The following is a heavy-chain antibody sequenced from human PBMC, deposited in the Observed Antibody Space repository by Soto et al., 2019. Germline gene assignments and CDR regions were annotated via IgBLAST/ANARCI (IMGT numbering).Heavy chain of an antibody. J-gene: IGHJ4*02. Sequence: QGLEWMGWMNPNSGNTGYAQKFQGRVTMTRNTSISTAYMELSSLRSEDTAVYYCARGQEYRRYCSGGSCPTWRVFDYWGQGTLVSVSS. CDR2: MNPNSGNT. V-gene: IGHV1-8*01. CDR3: ARGQEYRRYCSGGSCPTWRVFDY. D-gene: IGHD2-15*01.